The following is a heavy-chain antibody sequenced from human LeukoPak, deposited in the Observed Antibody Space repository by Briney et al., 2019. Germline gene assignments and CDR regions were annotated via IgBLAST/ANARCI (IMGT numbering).Heavy chain of an antibody. V-gene: IGHV4-39*01. Sequence: PSETLSLTCTVSGGSISSSSYYWGWIRQPPGKGLEWIGSIYYSGSTYYNPSLKSRVTISVDTSKNQFSLKLSSVTAADTAVYYCARFFGEAARRNYYYYYYMDVWGKGTTVTVSS. CDR1: GGSISSSSYY. CDR3: ARFFGEAARRNYYYYYYMDV. J-gene: IGHJ6*03. CDR2: IYYSGST. D-gene: IGHD6-6*01.